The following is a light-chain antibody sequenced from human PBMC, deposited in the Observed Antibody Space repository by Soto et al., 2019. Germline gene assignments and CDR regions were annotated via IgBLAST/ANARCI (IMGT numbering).Light chain of an antibody. CDR2: AAS. Sequence: EIVLTQSPDTLSLFPGERATLSCRASQSVSSTYLAWYQQKPGQAPRPLISAASSRATGTPDRFSGSGSGTDFTLTISRLEHEDFAVYYRQQYGSSRWTFVQGTKLDIK. CDR1: QSVSSTY. J-gene: IGKJ1*01. CDR3: QQYGSSRWT. V-gene: IGKV3-20*01.